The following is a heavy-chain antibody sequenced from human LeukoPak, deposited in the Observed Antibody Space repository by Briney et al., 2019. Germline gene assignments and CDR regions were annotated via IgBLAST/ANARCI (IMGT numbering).Heavy chain of an antibody. CDR1: SLSSYY. V-gene: IGHV4-59*01. CDR2: IYYSGST. Sequence: SLSSYYWSWIRQPPGKVLEWIGYIYYSGSTNYNPSLRSRVTISVDTSKNQFSLILKSVTATATAFYECEGNANYYSFFDYWGQGTLVTVSS. J-gene: IGHJ4*02. CDR3: EGNANYYSFFDY. D-gene: IGHD4/OR15-4a*01.